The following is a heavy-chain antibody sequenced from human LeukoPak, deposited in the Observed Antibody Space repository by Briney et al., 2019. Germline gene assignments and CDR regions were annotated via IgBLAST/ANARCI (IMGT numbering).Heavy chain of an antibody. J-gene: IGHJ3*02. V-gene: IGHV3-53*01. Sequence: GGSLRLSSAASGFTVSSNYMSWVRQAPGKGLEWVSVIYSGGSTYYADSVKGRFTISRDNSKNTLYLQMNSLRAEDTAVYYCARSKYSSSWYERIPDAFDIWGQGTMVTVSS. CDR1: GFTVSSNY. CDR3: ARSKYSSSWYERIPDAFDI. D-gene: IGHD6-13*01. CDR2: IYSGGST.